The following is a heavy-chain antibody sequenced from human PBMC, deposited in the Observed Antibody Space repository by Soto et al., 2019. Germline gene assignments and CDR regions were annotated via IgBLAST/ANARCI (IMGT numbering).Heavy chain of an antibody. D-gene: IGHD3-22*01. J-gene: IGHJ4*02. CDR1: GYTFTGYY. CDR2: INPNSGGT. Sequence: QVQLVQSGAEVKKPGASVKVSCKASGYTFTGYYMHWVRQAPGQGLEWMGWINPNSGGTNYAQKYQGWVTMTRDASISTAYMELSRVRSDDTAVYYCVRDSSGYYGGGDYWGQGTLVTVSS. V-gene: IGHV1-2*04. CDR3: VRDSSGYYGGGDY.